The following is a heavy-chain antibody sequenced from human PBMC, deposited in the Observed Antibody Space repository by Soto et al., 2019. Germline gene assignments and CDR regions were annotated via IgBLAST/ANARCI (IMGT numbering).Heavy chain of an antibody. Sequence: GGSLRLSCAASGFTFSDYYMSWIRQAPGKGLEWVSYISSSGSTIYYADSVKGRFTISRDNAKNSLYLQMNSLRAEDTAVYYCARAGYGYLRQKNPFDPWGQGTLVTVSS. CDR2: ISSSGSTI. V-gene: IGHV3-11*01. CDR3: ARAGYGYLRQKNPFDP. D-gene: IGHD5-18*01. J-gene: IGHJ5*02. CDR1: GFTFSDYY.